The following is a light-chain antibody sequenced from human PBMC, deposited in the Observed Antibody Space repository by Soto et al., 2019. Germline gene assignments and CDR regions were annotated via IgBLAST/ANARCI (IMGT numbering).Light chain of an antibody. CDR1: SRDVGGYNY. CDR2: DVS. V-gene: IGLV2-14*01. CDR3: SSYTSSSTLYV. J-gene: IGLJ1*01. Sequence: QSALTQPASVSGSPGQSIPISCTGTSRDVGGYNYVSWYQQHPGKAPKLMIYDVSNRPSGVSNRFSGSKSGNTASLTISGLQAEDEADYYCSSYTSSSTLYVFGTGTKLTVL.